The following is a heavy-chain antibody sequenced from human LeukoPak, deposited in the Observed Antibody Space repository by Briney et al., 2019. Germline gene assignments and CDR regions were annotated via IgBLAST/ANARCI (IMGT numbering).Heavy chain of an antibody. CDR2: INGGGDNT. CDR3: AKDLRSVAVSGLDH. CDR1: GFPFSSYA. J-gene: IGHJ4*02. D-gene: IGHD6-19*01. V-gene: IGHV3-23*01. Sequence: QPGGSLRLSCAASGFPFSSYAMSWVRQAPGKGLEWVAAINGGGDNTYYADSVRGRFTISRDNSKSTLILQMNGLRGEDTALYYCAKDLRSVAVSGLDHWGQGTRVTVSS.